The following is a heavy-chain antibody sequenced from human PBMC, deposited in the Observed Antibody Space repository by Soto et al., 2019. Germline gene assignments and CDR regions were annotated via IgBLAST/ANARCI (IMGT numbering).Heavy chain of an antibody. V-gene: IGHV3-7*04. Sequence: VDSVRGRFTISRDNAKNSMYLQMNSLRAEDTAVYYCARDPPPKYSRYHTYYYYGLDVWGQGTTVTVSS. CDR3: ARDPPPKYSRYHTYYYYGLDV. J-gene: IGHJ6*02. D-gene: IGHD5-12*01.